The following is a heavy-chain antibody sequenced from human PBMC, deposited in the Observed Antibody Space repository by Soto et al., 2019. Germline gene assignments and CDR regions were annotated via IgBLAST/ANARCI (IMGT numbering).Heavy chain of an antibody. D-gene: IGHD2-2*01. V-gene: IGHV1-69*01. J-gene: IGHJ5*02. Sequence: QVQLVQSGAEVKKPGSSVKVSCKASGGTFSSYAISWVRQAPGQGLEWMGGIIPIFGTANYAQKFQGRVTITADESTSTAYMKLSSLRSEDTAVYYCARNYCSSTSCHRGDGWFDPWGQGTLVTVSS. CDR1: GGTFSSYA. CDR2: IIPIFGTA. CDR3: ARNYCSSTSCHRGDGWFDP.